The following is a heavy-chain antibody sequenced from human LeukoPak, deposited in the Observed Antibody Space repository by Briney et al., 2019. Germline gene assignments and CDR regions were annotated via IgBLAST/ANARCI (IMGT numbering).Heavy chain of an antibody. Sequence: GGSLRLSCAASGFTFSNYAMTWVRQAPGKGLQWVSAINNNDDSTYYTDSVRGRFTISRDNSKNTLYLQMNSLRAEDTAIYYCAIWGNWPFDYWGQGTLVTVSS. V-gene: IGHV3-23*01. J-gene: IGHJ4*02. D-gene: IGHD1-1*01. CDR2: INNNDDST. CDR3: AIWGNWPFDY. CDR1: GFTFSNYA.